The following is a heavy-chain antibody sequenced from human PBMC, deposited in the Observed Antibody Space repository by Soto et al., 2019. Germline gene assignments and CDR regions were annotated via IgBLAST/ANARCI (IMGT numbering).Heavy chain of an antibody. CDR2: IYSGGSI. D-gene: IGHD6-13*01. CDR3: ARHNTGYDSTWLFDY. J-gene: IGHJ4*02. CDR1: VGSISSTSNY. Sequence: SVETLCLTCNVSVGSISSTSNYWGWIRQPPGKGLQWIGSIYSGGSIFYDPSLKSRVTISVDTSKNQFSLTLTSVTAADTAVYFCARHNTGYDSTWLFDYWGQGTMVTVSS. V-gene: IGHV4-39*01.